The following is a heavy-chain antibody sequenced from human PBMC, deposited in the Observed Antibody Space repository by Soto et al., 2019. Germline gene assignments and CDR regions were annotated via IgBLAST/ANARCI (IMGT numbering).Heavy chain of an antibody. Sequence: GVFMRLCYAAAGFNFSSYGMRWVRQAQGKGLEWVALISYDGSNKYYADSVKGRFTISRDNSKNTLYLQMNSLRAEDTAVYYCAKVFGAGITIFGVADYYFDYWGQGTLVTVSS. CDR3: AKVFGAGITIFGVADYYFDY. D-gene: IGHD3-3*01. CDR1: GFNFSSYG. J-gene: IGHJ4*02. V-gene: IGHV3-30*18. CDR2: ISYDGSNK.